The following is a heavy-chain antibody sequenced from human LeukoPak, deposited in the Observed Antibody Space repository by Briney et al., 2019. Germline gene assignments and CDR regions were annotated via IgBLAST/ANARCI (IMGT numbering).Heavy chain of an antibody. D-gene: IGHD6-13*01. V-gene: IGHV3-30*02. J-gene: IGHJ4*02. CDR3: TNLPTQQHLDY. CDR1: GFTFSDYG. CDR2: IQHDEGNK. Sequence: PGGSLRLSCAASGFTFSDYGMNWVRQAPGKGLEWVAFIQHDEGNKYYADSVKGRFTISRDNSKNTLYLQMNSLRAEDTAVYYCTNLPTQQHLDYWGQGTLVTVSS.